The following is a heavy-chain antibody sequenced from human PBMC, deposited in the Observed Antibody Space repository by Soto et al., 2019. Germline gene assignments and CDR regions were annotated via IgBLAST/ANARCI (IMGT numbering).Heavy chain of an antibody. D-gene: IGHD6-13*01. CDR1: GFTFSSYA. CDR2: ISGSGGST. V-gene: IGHV3-23*01. CDR3: AKDLIAAAGTSPYYYYYGMDV. Sequence: EVQLLESGGDLVQPGGSLRLSCAASGFTFSSYAMSWVRQAPGKGLEWVSAISGSGGSTYYADSVKGRFTISRDNSKNTLYLQMNSLRAEDTAVYYCAKDLIAAAGTSPYYYYYGMDVWGQGTTVTVSS. J-gene: IGHJ6*02.